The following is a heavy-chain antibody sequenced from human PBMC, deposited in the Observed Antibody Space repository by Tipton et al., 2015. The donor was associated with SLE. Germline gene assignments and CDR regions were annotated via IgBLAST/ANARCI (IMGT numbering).Heavy chain of an antibody. V-gene: IGHV4-38-2*01. CDR3: ARVLYTSGPDY. J-gene: IGHJ4*02. D-gene: IGHD6-19*01. Sequence: TLSLTCAVSGYSISSGYYWGWIRQPPGKGLEWIGSIYHSGSTYYNPSLKSRVTISVDTSKNQFSLKLSSVTAADTAVYYCARVLYTSGPDYWGQGTLVTVSS. CDR2: IYHSGST. CDR1: GYSISSGYY.